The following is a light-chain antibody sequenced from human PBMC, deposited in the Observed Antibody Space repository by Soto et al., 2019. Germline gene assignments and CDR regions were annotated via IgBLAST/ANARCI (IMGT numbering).Light chain of an antibody. CDR3: QQYGNSPFT. V-gene: IGKV3-20*01. J-gene: IGKJ3*01. CDR1: QSVSSSY. Sequence: ETVLTQSPGTLSLSPGERATLSCRASQSVSSSYFAWYQQRPGQAPRLLIHGASSRATGIPDRFSGSGSGKDFTLIISRLEPEDFAVYYCQQYGNSPFTFGPGTKVDIK. CDR2: GAS.